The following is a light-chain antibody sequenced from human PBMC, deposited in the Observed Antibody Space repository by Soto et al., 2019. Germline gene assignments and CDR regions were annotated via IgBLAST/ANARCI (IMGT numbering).Light chain of an antibody. V-gene: IGKV3-20*01. CDR3: QQYGYSFRA. J-gene: IGKJ1*01. CDR1: QSVSSSY. CDR2: GAS. Sequence: EILLTQPPGPLYLSPGERDTLSCRASQSVSSSYLSWYQLKPGQAPRLLIYGASSRATGIPDRFSGSGSGTDFTRTISRLEPEDLAVYYCQQYGYSFRAFGQGTKAE.